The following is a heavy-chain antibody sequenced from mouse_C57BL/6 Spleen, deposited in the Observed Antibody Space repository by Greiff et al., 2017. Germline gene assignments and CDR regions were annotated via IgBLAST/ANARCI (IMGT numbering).Heavy chain of an antibody. D-gene: IGHD1-1*02. CDR2: IDPSDSET. CDR3: AREGTIPYYFDY. CDR1: GYTFTSYW. Sequence: QVQLQQPGAELVRPGSSVKLSCKASGYTFTSYWMHWVKQRPIQGLEWIGNIDPSDSETHYNQKFKDKATLTVDKSSSTAYMQLSSLTSEDSAVYYCAREGTIPYYFDYWGQGTTLTVSS. J-gene: IGHJ2*01. V-gene: IGHV1-52*01.